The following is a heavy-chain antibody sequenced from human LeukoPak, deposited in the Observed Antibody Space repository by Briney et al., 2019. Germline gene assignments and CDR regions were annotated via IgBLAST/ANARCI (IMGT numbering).Heavy chain of an antibody. CDR2: ISDPYSGSET. J-gene: IGHJ4*02. CDR1: GFTFSNYS. V-gene: IGHV3-23*01. D-gene: IGHD5-12*01. Sequence: GGSLRLSCAASGFTFSNYSMNWVRQAPGQGLEWVSTISDPYSGSETHYADSVQGRFTISRDDSQNMVYLQMDSLRAEDTAVYYCTTRLRNHFDYWGQGTQVTVSS. CDR3: TTRLRNHFDY.